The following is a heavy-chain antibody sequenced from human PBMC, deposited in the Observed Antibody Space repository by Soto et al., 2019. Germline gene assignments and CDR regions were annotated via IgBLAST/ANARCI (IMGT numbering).Heavy chain of an antibody. CDR1: GGSISSSSYY. Sequence: SETLSLTCTVSGGSISSSSYYWGWIRQPPGKGLEWIGSIYYSGSTYYNPSLKSRVTISVDTSKNQFSLKLSSVTAADTAVYYCARPQFTYSSSGAFDIWGKGTMVTVSS. J-gene: IGHJ3*02. V-gene: IGHV4-39*01. CDR2: IYYSGST. D-gene: IGHD6-13*01. CDR3: ARPQFTYSSSGAFDI.